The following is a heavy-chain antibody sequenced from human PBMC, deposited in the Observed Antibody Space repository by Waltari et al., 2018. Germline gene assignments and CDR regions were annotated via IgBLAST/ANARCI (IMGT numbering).Heavy chain of an antibody. CDR3: AGFHYDNSAYRPSHYYNFMDV. J-gene: IGHJ6*03. CDR2: LCYSGLT. V-gene: IGHV4-59*01. Sequence: QVQLQESGPGLVKPSETLSLTCTVSGDSMSSFYWTWIRQPPGRGLEWMGYLCYSGLTDYNPSLKSRVTISVDTSESQFSLRLSSVTAADAAVYYCAGFHYDNSAYRPSHYYNFMDVWGTGTTVTVSS. D-gene: IGHD3-22*01. CDR1: GDSMSSFY.